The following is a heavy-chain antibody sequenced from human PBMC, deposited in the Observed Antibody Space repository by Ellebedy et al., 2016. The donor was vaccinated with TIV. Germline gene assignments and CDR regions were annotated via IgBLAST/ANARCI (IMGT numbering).Heavy chain of an antibody. CDR3: ARDYQEAAAGTDAFDI. CDR1: GGSISSYY. V-gene: IGHV4-59*01. CDR2: IYYSGST. Sequence: SETLSLTXTVSGGSISSYYWSWIRQPPGKGLEWIGYIYYSGSTNYNPSLKSRVTISVDTSKNQFSLKLSSVTAADTAVYYCARDYQEAAAGTDAFDIWGQGTMVTVSS. J-gene: IGHJ3*02. D-gene: IGHD6-13*01.